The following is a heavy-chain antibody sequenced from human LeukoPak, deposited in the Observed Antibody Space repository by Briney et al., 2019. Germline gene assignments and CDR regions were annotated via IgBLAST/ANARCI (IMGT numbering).Heavy chain of an antibody. D-gene: IGHD6-19*01. CDR2: ISAYNGNT. CDR1: GYTFTSYG. Sequence: ASVKVSCKASGYTFTSYGISWVRQAPGQGLEWMGWISAYNGNTNYAQKLQGRVTMTTDTSTSTAYMELRSLRSDDTAVYYCARVEQWLGLPIWYFDLWGRGTLVTVSS. J-gene: IGHJ2*01. V-gene: IGHV1-18*01. CDR3: ARVEQWLGLPIWYFDL.